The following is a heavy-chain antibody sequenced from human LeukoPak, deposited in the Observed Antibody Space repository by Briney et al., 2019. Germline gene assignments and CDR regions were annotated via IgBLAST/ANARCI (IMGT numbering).Heavy chain of an antibody. D-gene: IGHD6-13*01. V-gene: IGHV4-59*01. Sequence: KPSETLSLTCTVSGGSISSYYWSWIRQPPGKGLEWIGYIYYSGSTNYNPSLKSRVTISVDTSKNQFSLKPSSVTAADTAVYYCARGRRSSSWYGATFDIWGQGTMVTVSS. J-gene: IGHJ3*02. CDR3: ARGRRSSSWYGATFDI. CDR1: GGSISSYY. CDR2: IYYSGST.